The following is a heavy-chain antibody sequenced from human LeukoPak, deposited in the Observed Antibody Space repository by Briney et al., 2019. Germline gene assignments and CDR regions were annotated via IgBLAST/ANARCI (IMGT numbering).Heavy chain of an antibody. CDR1: GFTFSNHW. V-gene: IGHV3-74*01. CDR2: ISKDGSTS. J-gene: IGHJ5*02. Sequence: GGSLRLSCAASGFTFSNHWMHWVRQAPGKGLVWVSVISKDGSTSVYADSVRGRLTISRDNAKNTLYLQMNSLRVEDTAVYYCARDYYLGIVDQWGQGTRVTVSS. D-gene: IGHD7-27*01. CDR3: ARDYYLGIVDQ.